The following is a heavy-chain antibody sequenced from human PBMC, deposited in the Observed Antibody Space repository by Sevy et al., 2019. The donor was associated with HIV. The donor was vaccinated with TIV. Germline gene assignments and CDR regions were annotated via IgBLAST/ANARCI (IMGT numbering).Heavy chain of an antibody. D-gene: IGHD3-16*02. CDR1: GFTFSSYW. CDR3: ARLFYRSADY. V-gene: IGHV3-7*01. Sequence: GGSLRFSCAASGFTFSSYWMSWVRQAPGKGLEWVATINQDGSETFYVDSVKGRFTISRHNPRKSLYLQMNSLSAEDTAVYYCARLFYRSADYWGQGTLVTVSS. CDR2: INQDGSET. J-gene: IGHJ4*02.